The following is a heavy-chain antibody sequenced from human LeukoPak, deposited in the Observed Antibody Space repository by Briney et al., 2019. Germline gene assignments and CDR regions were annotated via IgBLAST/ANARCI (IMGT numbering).Heavy chain of an antibody. J-gene: IGHJ6*03. CDR2: IYHSGST. Sequence: SETLSLTCAVSGGSISSSNWWSWVRQPPGKGLEWIGEIYHSGSTNYNPSLKSRVTISVDTSKNQFSLKLGSVTAADTAVYYCAGVSDYYYYMDVWGKGTTVTVSS. CDR3: AGVSDYYYYMDV. CDR1: GGSISSSNW. V-gene: IGHV4-4*02.